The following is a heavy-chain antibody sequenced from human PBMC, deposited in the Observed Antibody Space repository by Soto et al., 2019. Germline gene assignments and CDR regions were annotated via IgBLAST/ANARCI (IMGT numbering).Heavy chain of an antibody. J-gene: IGHJ4*02. D-gene: IGHD3-22*01. Sequence: EVQLLESGGGLVQPGGSLRLSCAASGFTFSSYAMSWVRQAPGKGLEWVSAISGSGGSTYYADSVKGRFTISRDNSKNTLYLQMNSLRAEDTAVYYCAKFGSKTTYYYDSSGANWGQGTLVTVSS. V-gene: IGHV3-23*01. CDR1: GFTFSSYA. CDR2: ISGSGGST. CDR3: AKFGSKTTYYYDSSGAN.